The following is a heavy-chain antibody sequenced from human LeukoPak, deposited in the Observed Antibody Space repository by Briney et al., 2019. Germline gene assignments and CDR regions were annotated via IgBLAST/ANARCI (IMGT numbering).Heavy chain of an antibody. CDR3: AREFLELRAFDI. CDR1: GFTFSSYG. D-gene: IGHD1-7*01. J-gene: IGHJ3*02. V-gene: IGHV3-30*03. CDR2: ISYDGSNK. Sequence: GRSLRLSCAASGFTFSSYGMHWVRQAPGKGLEWVAVISYDGSNKYYADSVKGRFTISRDNSKNTLYLQMNSLRSEDTAVYYCAREFLELRAFDIWGQGTMVTVSS.